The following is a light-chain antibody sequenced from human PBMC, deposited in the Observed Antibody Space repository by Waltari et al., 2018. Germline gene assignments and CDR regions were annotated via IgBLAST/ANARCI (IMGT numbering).Light chain of an antibody. V-gene: IGLV3-1*01. CDR1: KLGDKY. J-gene: IGLJ2*01. CDR2: QDI. Sequence: SYQLTRPPSVSVSSGQTASITCSGDKLGDKYVCWYQQKPGQSPVLVIYQDIKRPSGIPERISGSNSGNTATLTISGTQAMDEADYYCQTWDSSFVIFGGGTKLTVL. CDR3: QTWDSSFVI.